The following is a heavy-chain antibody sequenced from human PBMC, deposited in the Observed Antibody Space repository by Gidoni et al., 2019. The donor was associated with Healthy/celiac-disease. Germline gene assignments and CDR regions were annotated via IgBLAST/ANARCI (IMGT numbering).Heavy chain of an antibody. J-gene: IGHJ4*02. Sequence: EVQLVASGGRLVQPGGSLQLSCAASGFTFSVSAMHWVRQASGKGLEWVGRIRSKANSYATAYAASVKGRFTISRDDSKNTAYLQMNSLKTEDTAVYYCTRLVSSSSDYFDYWGQGTLVTVSS. CDR2: IRSKANSYAT. D-gene: IGHD6-6*01. CDR3: TRLVSSSSDYFDY. CDR1: GFTFSVSA. V-gene: IGHV3-73*02.